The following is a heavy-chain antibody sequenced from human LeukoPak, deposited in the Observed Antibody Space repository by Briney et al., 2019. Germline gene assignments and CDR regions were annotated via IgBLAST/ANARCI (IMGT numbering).Heavy chain of an antibody. CDR3: AKMEGQRLYDYCMDV. V-gene: IGHV3-23*01. CDR1: GFAGSNFA. D-gene: IGHD3-3*01. CDR2: MSGSGYYT. J-gene: IGHJ6*03. Sequence: GGSLRLSCAASGFAGSNFAMSWVRQAPGKGLEWVSAMSGSGYYTYYVESVKGRFTISRDNSKNTLYLHMNSLRADDTAVYYCAKMEGQRLYDYCMDVWGRGTTVTVSS.